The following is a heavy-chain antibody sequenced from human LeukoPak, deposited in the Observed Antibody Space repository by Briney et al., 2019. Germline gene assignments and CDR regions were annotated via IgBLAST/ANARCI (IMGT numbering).Heavy chain of an antibody. J-gene: IGHJ6*02. CDR2: IWYDGSNK. Sequence: GGSLRLSCAASGFTFSSYGMPWVRQAPGKGLEWVAVIWYDGSNKYYADSVKGRFTISRDNSKNTLYLQMNSLRAEDTAVYYCARDDRVYYYYGMDVWGQGTTVTVSS. CDR3: ARDDRVYYYYGMDV. V-gene: IGHV3-33*01. D-gene: IGHD3-22*01. CDR1: GFTFSSYG.